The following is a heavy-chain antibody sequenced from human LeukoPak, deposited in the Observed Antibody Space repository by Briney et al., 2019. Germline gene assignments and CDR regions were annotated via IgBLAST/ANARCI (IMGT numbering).Heavy chain of an antibody. CDR3: ARNPAGIGDY. D-gene: IGHD1-26*01. V-gene: IGHV3-48*02. J-gene: IGHJ4*02. Sequence: PGGSLRLSCAASGFTFSNYSMNWVRQAPGKGLEWVSFISSDSRIIYYADSVKGRFTVSRDNAKNSLYLQMNSLRDEDTAVYYCARNPAGIGDYWGQGTLVTVSS. CDR1: GFTFSNYS. CDR2: ISSDSRII.